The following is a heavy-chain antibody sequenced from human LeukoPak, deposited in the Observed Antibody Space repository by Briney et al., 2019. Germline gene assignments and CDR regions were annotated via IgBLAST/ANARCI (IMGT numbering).Heavy chain of an antibody. D-gene: IGHD6-19*01. CDR3: ASTGYSSGWYESNWFDP. V-gene: IGHV4-34*01. Sequence: SETLSLTCAVYGGSFSGYCWSWIRQPPGKGLEWIGEINHSGSTNYNPSLKSRVTISVDTSKNQFSLKLSSVTAADTAVYYCASTGYSSGWYESNWFDPWGQGTLVTVSS. CDR2: INHSGST. CDR1: GGSFSGYC. J-gene: IGHJ5*02.